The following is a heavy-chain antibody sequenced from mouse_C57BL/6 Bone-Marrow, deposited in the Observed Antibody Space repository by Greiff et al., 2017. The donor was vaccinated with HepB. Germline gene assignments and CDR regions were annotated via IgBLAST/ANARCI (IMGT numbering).Heavy chain of an antibody. CDR3: ARRRPIYYDYDDGCDY. CDR1: GYTFTSYW. Sequence: QVQLQQPGAELVKPGASVKLSCKASGYTFTSYWMHWVKQRPGRGLEWIGRIDPNSGGTKYNEKFKSKATLTVDKPSSTAYMQLSSLTSADSAVYYCARRRPIYYDYDDGCDYWGQGTTLTVSS. D-gene: IGHD2-4*01. V-gene: IGHV1-72*01. CDR2: IDPNSGGT. J-gene: IGHJ2*01.